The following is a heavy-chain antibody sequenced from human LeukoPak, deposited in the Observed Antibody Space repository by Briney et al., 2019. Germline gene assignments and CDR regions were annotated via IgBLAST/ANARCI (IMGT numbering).Heavy chain of an antibody. V-gene: IGHV1-69*04. CDR3: ARGGSIAAAGTYYYYGMDV. J-gene: IGHJ6*02. CDR1: GGTFSSYA. D-gene: IGHD6-13*01. Sequence: SVKVSCKTSGGTFSSYAISWVRQAPGQGLEWMGRIIPILGIANYAQKFQGRVTITADKSTSTAYMELSSLRSEDTAVYYCARGGSIAAAGTYYYYGMDVWGQGTTVTVSS. CDR2: IIPILGIA.